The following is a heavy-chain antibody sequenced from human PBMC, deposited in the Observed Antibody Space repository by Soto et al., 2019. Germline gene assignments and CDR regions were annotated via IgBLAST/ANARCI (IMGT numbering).Heavy chain of an antibody. CDR3: ATVSARDYGMDV. D-gene: IGHD6-6*01. Sequence: ASVKTSWKASGYTFTSYGISWVRQAPGQGLEWMGWISAYNGNTNYAQKLQGRVTMTTDTSTSTAYMELRSLRSEDTAVYYCATVSARDYGMDVWGQGTTVTVSS. J-gene: IGHJ6*02. CDR2: ISAYNGNT. CDR1: GYTFTSYG. V-gene: IGHV1-18*01.